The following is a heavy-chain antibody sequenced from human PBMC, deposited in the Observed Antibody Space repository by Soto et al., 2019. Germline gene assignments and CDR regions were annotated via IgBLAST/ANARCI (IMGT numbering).Heavy chain of an antibody. J-gene: IGHJ4*02. CDR1: GGSIISSNW. CDR3: ARRDWSGSTSHFYFDY. Sequence: SETLSLTCAVSGGSIISSNWWNWVRQPPGKGLEWIGEIYHSGSTYYKPSLKSRVAMSVDTSKNQFSLKLTSATAADTAVYYCARRDWSGSTSHFYFDYWGQGVLVTVS. D-gene: IGHD3-9*01. CDR2: IYHSGST. V-gene: IGHV4-4*02.